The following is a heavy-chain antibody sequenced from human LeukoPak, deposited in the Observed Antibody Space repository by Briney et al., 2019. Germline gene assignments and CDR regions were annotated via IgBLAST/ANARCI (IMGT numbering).Heavy chain of an antibody. CDR1: GGTFSSYA. CDR2: ITPIFGTA. D-gene: IGHD1-20*01. CDR3: ARGNNWNDVHFDY. Sequence: ASVKVSCKASGGTFSSYAISWVRQAPGQGLEWMGRITPIFGTANYAQKFQGRVTITTDESTSTAYMELSSLRSEDTAVYYCARGNNWNDVHFDYWGQGTLVTVSS. V-gene: IGHV1-69*05. J-gene: IGHJ4*02.